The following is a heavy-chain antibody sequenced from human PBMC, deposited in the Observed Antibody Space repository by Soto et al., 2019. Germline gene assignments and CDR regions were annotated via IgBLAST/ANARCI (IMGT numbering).Heavy chain of an antibody. J-gene: IGHJ6*04. CDR1: AYTFTSHY. Sequence: QGQLVQSGAEVKKPGASVKVSCKAPAYTFTSHYFHWLRQAPGQGPEWIGVTRPRGGNTGYAQKLQGRITLTRDTSTSTDNMELSSLRSEDTADYYCAREVGVSDYYYGMDVWGKGTTVTVSS. V-gene: IGHV1-46*04. D-gene: IGHD3-22*01. CDR2: TRPRGGNT. CDR3: AREVGVSDYYYGMDV.